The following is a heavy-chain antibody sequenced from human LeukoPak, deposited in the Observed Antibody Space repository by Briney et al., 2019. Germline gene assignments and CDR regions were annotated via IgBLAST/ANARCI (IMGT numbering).Heavy chain of an antibody. J-gene: IGHJ4*02. CDR3: AGDLELERNRWNYFES. CDR2: MHYSGDS. Sequence: SETLSLTCTVSGNSISGFFWSWIRQPPGKGLEWIGSMHYSGDSKYNPSLRSRVSLSIDTSKQQFSLRLSSVTAADTAVYYCAGDLELERNRWNYFESWGQGALVTVSS. CDR1: GNSISGFF. V-gene: IGHV4-59*01. D-gene: IGHD1-1*01.